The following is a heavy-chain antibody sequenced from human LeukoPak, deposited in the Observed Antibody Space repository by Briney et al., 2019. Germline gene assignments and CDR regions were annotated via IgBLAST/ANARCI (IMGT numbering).Heavy chain of an antibody. D-gene: IGHD3-10*01. V-gene: IGHV3-23*01. CDR1: GFTPTEYT. CDR2: IRASGGAT. J-gene: IGHJ4*02. CDR3: ALLGSKLLWRIDD. Sequence: PGGSLRLSCAASGFTPTEYTASGVRQAPGKGLEWVSGIRASGGATYYADSVKGRFNISRDNSENTLHLLMNLLRGEDTAIYYCALLGSKLLWRIDDWGQGTLVTVSS.